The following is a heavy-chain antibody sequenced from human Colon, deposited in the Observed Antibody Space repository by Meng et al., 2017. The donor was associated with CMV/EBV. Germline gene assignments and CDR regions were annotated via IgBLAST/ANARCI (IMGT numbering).Heavy chain of an antibody. CDR1: GITFSIYD. Sequence: GESLKISCAASGITFSIYDMSWARQAPGKGLEWVSTIGGRSGRTHHADSVKGRFTISRDNSKNTLYLQMNSLRAEDTAIYYCDASDYWGQGTQVTVSS. V-gene: IGHV3-23*01. J-gene: IGHJ4*02. D-gene: IGHD6-6*01. CDR3: DASDY. CDR2: IGGRSGRT.